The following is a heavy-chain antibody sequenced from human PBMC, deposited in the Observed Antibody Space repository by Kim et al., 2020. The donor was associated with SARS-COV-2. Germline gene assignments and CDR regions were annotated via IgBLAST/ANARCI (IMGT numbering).Heavy chain of an antibody. J-gene: IGHJ6*02. D-gene: IGHD3-10*01. CDR2: ISSSSSYI. CDR1: GFTFSSYS. V-gene: IGHV3-21*01. CDR3: ARDGATVRGVHYGMDV. Sequence: GGSLRLSCAASGFTFSSYSMNWVRQAPGKGLEWVSSISSSSSYIYYADSVKGRFTISRDNAKNSLYLQMNSLRAEDTAVYYCARDGATVRGVHYGMDVWGQGTTVTVSS.